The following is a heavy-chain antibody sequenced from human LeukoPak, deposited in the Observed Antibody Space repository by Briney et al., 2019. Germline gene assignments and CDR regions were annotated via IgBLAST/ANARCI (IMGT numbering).Heavy chain of an antibody. D-gene: IGHD6-19*01. J-gene: IGHJ5*02. CDR1: GFTFSSYA. Sequence: GGSLRLSCAASGFTFSSYAMSWVRQASGKGLEWVSAISGSGGGTYSADSVKGRFTISRDNSKNTLYLQMNSLRPEDTAVYYCARECRAVTGLCHFDPWGQGTLVTVSS. CDR3: ARECRAVTGLCHFDP. CDR2: ISGSGGGT. V-gene: IGHV3-23*01.